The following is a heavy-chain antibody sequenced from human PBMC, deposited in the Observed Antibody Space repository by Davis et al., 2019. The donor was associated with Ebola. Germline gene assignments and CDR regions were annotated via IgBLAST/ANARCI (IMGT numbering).Heavy chain of an antibody. J-gene: IGHJ4*02. CDR2: IYHSGVT. Sequence: MPSETLSLTCTVSGYSVGRGFTWGWIRQPPGKGLEWIGSIYHSGVTNYNPSLKSRVTISLDTSKNQFSLKLTSVTAADTAMYYCPRDFVYWGQGTLVTVSS. CDR1: GYSVGRGFT. V-gene: IGHV4-38-2*02. CDR3: PRDFVY.